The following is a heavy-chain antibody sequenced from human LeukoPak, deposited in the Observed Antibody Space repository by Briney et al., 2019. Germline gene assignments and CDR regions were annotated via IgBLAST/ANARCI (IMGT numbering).Heavy chain of an antibody. Sequence: ASVKVSCKASGYPFTSYGLTWVRQTPGQGLQWMGWIAAYNGNTNYAQKLQGRVTMTTDTSTSTAYMELRSLGSDDTAVYYCVRGDTVTTEPGWFDPWGQGTLVTVSS. D-gene: IGHD4-17*01. CDR2: IAAYNGNT. J-gene: IGHJ5*02. CDR3: VRGDTVTTEPGWFDP. CDR1: GYPFTSYG. V-gene: IGHV1-18*01.